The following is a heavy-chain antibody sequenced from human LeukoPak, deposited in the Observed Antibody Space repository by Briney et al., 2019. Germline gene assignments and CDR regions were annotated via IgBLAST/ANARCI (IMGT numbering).Heavy chain of an antibody. V-gene: IGHV5-51*01. J-gene: IGHJ5*02. CDR2: IYPGDSDT. CDR3: ARQGTIFGVVSWFDP. Sequence: GESLKISCKGSGYSFTSYWIGWVRQVPGKGLEWMGIIYPGDSDTRYSPSFQGQVTISADKSISTAYLQWSSLKASDTAMYYCARQGTIFGVVSWFDPWGQGTLVTVSS. D-gene: IGHD3-3*01. CDR1: GYSFTSYW.